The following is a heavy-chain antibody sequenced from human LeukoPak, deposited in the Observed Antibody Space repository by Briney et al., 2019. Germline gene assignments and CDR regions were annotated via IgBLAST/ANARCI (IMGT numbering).Heavy chain of an antibody. CDR3: AKAAGDTYYRVFDS. CDR1: GFTFSSYA. D-gene: IGHD7-27*01. CDR2: ITDSGGNT. J-gene: IGHJ4*02. Sequence: GGSLRLSCAASGFTFSSYAMNWVRPAPGKGLEWVSGITDSGGNTYYADSVKGRFTISRDNSNNMVYLQMNSLRAEDMAKYFCAKAAGDTYYRVFDSWGQGILVTVSS. V-gene: IGHV3-23*01.